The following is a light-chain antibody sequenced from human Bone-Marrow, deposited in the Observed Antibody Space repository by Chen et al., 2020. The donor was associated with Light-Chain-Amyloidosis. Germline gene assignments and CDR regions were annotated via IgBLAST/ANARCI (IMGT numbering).Light chain of an antibody. CDR3: QVWDRSSDRPV. CDR1: NIGFTS. CDR2: DDS. V-gene: IGLV3-21*02. Sequence: SYVLTQPSSVPVAPGQTATIACGGNNIGFTSVHWYQQTPGQAPRLVVYDDSDRPSGIPERLSGSNSGNTATLTISRVEAGDEADYYCQVWDRSSDRPVFGGGTKLTVL. J-gene: IGLJ3*02.